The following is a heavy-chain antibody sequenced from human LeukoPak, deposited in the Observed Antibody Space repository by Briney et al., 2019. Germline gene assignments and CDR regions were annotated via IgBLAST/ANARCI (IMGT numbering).Heavy chain of an antibody. J-gene: IGHJ3*02. CDR2: IHYSGST. V-gene: IGHV4-31*03. CDR1: GGAIGSGAYY. Sequence: LXLTCTVSGGAIGSGAYYWSWVRQHPGTGLEWIGYIHYSGSTYYNTSLKTRVTISVDTSKNQFSLKLSSVTAADTAVYYCASAYLIRDAFDIWGQGTMVTVSS. CDR3: ASAYLIRDAFDI. D-gene: IGHD3-16*01.